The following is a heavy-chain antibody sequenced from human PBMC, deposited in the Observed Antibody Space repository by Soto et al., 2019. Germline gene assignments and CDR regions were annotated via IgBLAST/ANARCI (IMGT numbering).Heavy chain of an antibody. V-gene: IGHV1-3*01. CDR1: GYTFTSYA. J-gene: IGHJ6*02. Sequence: ASVKVSCKASGYTFTSYAMHWVRQAPGQRLEWVGWINAGNGNTKYSQKFQGRVTITRDTSASTAYMELSSLRSEDTAVYYCASSYSNYALIDYYYYGVDVWGQGTTVTVSS. CDR3: ASSYSNYALIDYYYYGVDV. CDR2: INAGNGNT. D-gene: IGHD4-4*01.